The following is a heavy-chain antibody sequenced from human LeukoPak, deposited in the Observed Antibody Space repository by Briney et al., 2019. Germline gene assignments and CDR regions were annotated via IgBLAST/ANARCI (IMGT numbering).Heavy chain of an antibody. CDR2: IIPIFGTA. Sequence: SVKVFCKASGGTFSSYAISWVRQAPGQGLEWMGGIIPIFGTANYAQKFQGRVTITADESTSTAYMELSSLRSEDTAVYYCARGSWFGEFPFDYWGQGTLVTVSS. CDR1: GGTFSSYA. CDR3: ARGSWFGEFPFDY. V-gene: IGHV1-69*01. D-gene: IGHD3-10*01. J-gene: IGHJ4*02.